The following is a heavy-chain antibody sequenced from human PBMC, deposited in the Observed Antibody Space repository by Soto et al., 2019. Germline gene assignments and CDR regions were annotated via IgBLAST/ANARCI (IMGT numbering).Heavy chain of an antibody. Sequence: QVQLVQSGAEVKKPGSSVKVSCKASGGTFNSYTFSWVRQAPGQGLEWMGRIIPVLSMSTYAQKFQGRVSLIADKFTNTAYMELYSLRSDYTAVYYCARSYGSGSRPFDYWGQGTLVTVSS. CDR1: GGTFNSYT. CDR2: IIPVLSMS. V-gene: IGHV1-69*02. D-gene: IGHD3-10*01. J-gene: IGHJ4*02. CDR3: ARSYGSGSRPFDY.